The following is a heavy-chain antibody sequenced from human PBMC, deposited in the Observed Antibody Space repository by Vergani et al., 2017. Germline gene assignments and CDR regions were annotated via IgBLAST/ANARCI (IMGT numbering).Heavy chain of an antibody. V-gene: IGHV1-69*01. D-gene: IGHD2-15*01. J-gene: IGHJ3*02. Sequence: QVQLVQSGAEVKKPGSSVKVPCKASGGPFSSYTISWVRQAPGQGLEWMGGIIPIFGTANYPQKFQGRVTITADESTSTAYMVLRSLRSEDTAVYYCAVGPALYCSGGGCYECAFDIWGQGTVVTVSS. CDR3: AVGPALYCSGGGCYECAFDI. CDR2: IIPIFGTA. CDR1: GGPFSSYT.